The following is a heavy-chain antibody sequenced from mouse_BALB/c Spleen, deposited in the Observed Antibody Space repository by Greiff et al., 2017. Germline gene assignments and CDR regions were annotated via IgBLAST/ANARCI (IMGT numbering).Heavy chain of an antibody. V-gene: IGHV1-82*01. J-gene: IGHJ3*01. Sequence: VQLQQSGPELVKPGASVKISCKASGYAFSSSWMNWVKQRPGQGLEWIGRIYPGDGDTNYNGKFKGKATLTADKSSSTAYMQLSSLTSVDSAVYFCARSTAWFAYWGQGTLVTVSA. CDR1: GYAFSSSW. CDR2: IYPGDGDT. D-gene: IGHD1-1*01. CDR3: ARSTAWFAY.